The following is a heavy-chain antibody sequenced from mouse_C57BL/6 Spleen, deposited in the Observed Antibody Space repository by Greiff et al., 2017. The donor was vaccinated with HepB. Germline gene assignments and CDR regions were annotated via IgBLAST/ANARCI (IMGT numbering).Heavy chain of an antibody. CDR2: IYPGDGDT. CDR3: ARSRMVTTRYYAMDY. D-gene: IGHD2-2*01. Sequence: VQGVESGAELVKPGASVKISCKASGYAFSSYWMNWVKQRPGKGLEWIGQIYPGDGDTNYNGKFKGKATLTADKSSSTAYMQLSSLTSEDSAVYFCARSRMVTTRYYAMDYWGQGASVTVSS. J-gene: IGHJ4*01. CDR1: GYAFSSYW. V-gene: IGHV1-80*01.